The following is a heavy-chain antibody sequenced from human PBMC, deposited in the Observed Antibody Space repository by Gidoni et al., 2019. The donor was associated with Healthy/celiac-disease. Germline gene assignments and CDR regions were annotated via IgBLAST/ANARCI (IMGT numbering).Heavy chain of an antibody. CDR1: GFPFSSYA. Sequence: EVQLLESGGGLVQPGGSLRLSCAASGFPFSSYAMSWVRQATGKGLEWVSAISGSGGSTYYADSVKGRFTISRDNSKNTLYLQMNSLRAEDTAVYYCAKDLAGADGPDAFDIWGQGTMVTVSS. J-gene: IGHJ3*02. CDR2: ISGSGGST. V-gene: IGHV3-23*01. D-gene: IGHD3-16*01. CDR3: AKDLAGADGPDAFDI.